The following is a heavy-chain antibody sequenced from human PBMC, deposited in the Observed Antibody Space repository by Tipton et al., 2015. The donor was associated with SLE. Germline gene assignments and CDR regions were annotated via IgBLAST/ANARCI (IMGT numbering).Heavy chain of an antibody. CDR3: ARDRLGGPFDS. J-gene: IGHJ4*02. CDR1: GGSFSGYY. CDR2: IYDSGTT. V-gene: IGHV4-59*01. Sequence: TLSLTCTVSGGSFSGYYWNWIRQPPGKGLEWIGYIYDSGTTNFNPSLKSRVIISEDTSKNQFSLKLSSVTAADTAVYYCARDRLGGPFDSWGQGPLVTVSS. D-gene: IGHD1-26*01.